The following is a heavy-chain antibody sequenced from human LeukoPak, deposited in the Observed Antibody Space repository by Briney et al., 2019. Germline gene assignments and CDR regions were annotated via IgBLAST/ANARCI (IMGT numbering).Heavy chain of an antibody. CDR2: IHHSGTT. D-gene: IGHD4-11*01. Sequence: SETLSLTCTVSGGSISTTTYYWAWIRQSPGEGPEWIGSIHHSGTTYHNPSPQSRVTISVDTSKSQFSLKLTSVTAADTAVYYCARHPYSYDAFDIWGQGTMVTVSS. CDR1: GGSISTTTYY. V-gene: IGHV4-39*01. J-gene: IGHJ3*02. CDR3: ARHPYSYDAFDI.